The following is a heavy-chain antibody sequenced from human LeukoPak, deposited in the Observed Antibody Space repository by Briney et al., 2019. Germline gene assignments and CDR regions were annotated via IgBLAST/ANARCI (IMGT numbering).Heavy chain of an antibody. J-gene: IGHJ4*02. D-gene: IGHD1-14*01. CDR1: GYTFTSYA. V-gene: IGHV1-69*13. Sequence: SVKVSCKASGYTFTSYAISWARQAPGQGLEWMGGIIPIFGTANYAQKFQGRVTITADESTSTAYMELSSLRSEDTAVYYCARGARSGYYFDYWGQGTLVTVSS. CDR3: ARGARSGYYFDY. CDR2: IIPIFGTA.